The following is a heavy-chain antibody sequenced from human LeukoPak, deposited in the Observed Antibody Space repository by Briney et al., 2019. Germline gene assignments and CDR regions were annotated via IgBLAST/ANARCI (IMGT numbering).Heavy chain of an antibody. CDR1: GYTFTSYG. D-gene: IGHD6-19*01. Sequence: ASVKVSCKASGYTFTSYGISRVRQAPGQGLEWMGWISAYNGNTNYAQKPQGRVTMTTDTSTSTAYMELRSLRSDDTAVYYCARAIHGSSGWYYFDYWGQGTLVTVSS. CDR3: ARAIHGSSGWYYFDY. V-gene: IGHV1-18*01. CDR2: ISAYNGNT. J-gene: IGHJ4*02.